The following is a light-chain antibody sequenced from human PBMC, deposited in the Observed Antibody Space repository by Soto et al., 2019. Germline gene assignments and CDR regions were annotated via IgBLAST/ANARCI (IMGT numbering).Light chain of an antibody. CDR3: QQRSNWPPIT. Sequence: EIVMTQFPATLSVSPGERATLSCRASQNIGNNLAWYQQKPGQAPRLLIYAASNRATGIPARFSGSGSGTDFTLTISSLEPEDFAVYYCQQRSNWPPITFGQGTRLEI. J-gene: IGKJ5*01. CDR1: QNIGNN. V-gene: IGKV3-11*01. CDR2: AAS.